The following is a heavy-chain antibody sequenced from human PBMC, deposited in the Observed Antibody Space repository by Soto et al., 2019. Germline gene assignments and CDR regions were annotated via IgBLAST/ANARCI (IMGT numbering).Heavy chain of an antibody. CDR1: GFTFSSYW. CDR3: AKRLWWWAY. Sequence: EVQLVESGGGLVQPGGSLRLSCAASGFTFSSYWMSWVRQAPGKGLEWVANIRDDGSEKYYVDSVKGRFTISRDNAKNSVYLQMNSLRVEDTVVYYCAKRLWWWAYWGQGTLVTVSS. D-gene: IGHD2-21*01. V-gene: IGHV3-7*02. J-gene: IGHJ4*02. CDR2: IRDDGSEK.